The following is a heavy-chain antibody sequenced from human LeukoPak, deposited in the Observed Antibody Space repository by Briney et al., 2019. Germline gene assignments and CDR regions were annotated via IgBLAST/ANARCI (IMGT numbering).Heavy chain of an antibody. V-gene: IGHV3-33*01. D-gene: IGHD3-3*01. CDR3: ARSPQAYTGRAIFGAGWYFDL. J-gene: IGHJ2*01. CDR2: KWYDGSNK. Sequence: PGRSLRLSCAASGFTFSSYGMHWVRQAPGKGLEWVAVKWYDGSNKYYADSVKGRFTISRDNSKNTLYLQMNSLRAEDTAVYYCARSPQAYTGRAIFGAGWYFDLWGRGTLVTVSS. CDR1: GFTFSSYG.